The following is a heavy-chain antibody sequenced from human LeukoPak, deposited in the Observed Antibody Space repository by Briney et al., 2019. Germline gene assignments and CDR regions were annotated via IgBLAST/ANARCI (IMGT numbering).Heavy chain of an antibody. CDR3: ARGGTYYYGSGSHRYFDY. J-gene: IGHJ4*02. D-gene: IGHD3-10*01. Sequence: GGSLRLSCAASGFTFSSYGMHWVRQAPGKGLEWVAVIWYDGSNKYYADSVKGRFTISRDNAKNSLYLQMSSLRAEDTAVYYCARGGTYYYGSGSHRYFDYWGQGTLVTVSS. CDR1: GFTFSSYG. CDR2: IWYDGSNK. V-gene: IGHV3-33*01.